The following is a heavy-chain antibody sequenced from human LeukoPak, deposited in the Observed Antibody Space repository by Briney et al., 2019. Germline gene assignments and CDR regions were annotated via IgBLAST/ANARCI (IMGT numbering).Heavy chain of an antibody. J-gene: IGHJ3*02. CDR1: GYTFTGYY. CDR2: INPNSGGT. D-gene: IGHD3-3*01. CDR3: ARDLAAYDFWSGYRDDAFDI. V-gene: IGHV1-2*02. Sequence: ASVKVSCKASGYTFTGYYMHWVRQAPGQGLEWMGWINPNSGGTNYAQKFQGRVTMTRDTSISTAYMELSRLRSDDTAVYYCARDLAAYDFWSGYRDDAFDIWGQGTMVTVSS.